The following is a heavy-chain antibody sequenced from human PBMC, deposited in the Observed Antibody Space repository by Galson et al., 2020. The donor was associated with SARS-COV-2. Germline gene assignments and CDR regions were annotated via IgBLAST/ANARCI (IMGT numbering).Heavy chain of an antibody. CDR3: ARDLGAPGCYYYFDS. CDR2: IWYDGSNK. D-gene: IGHD1-26*01. Sequence: TGGSLRLSCAASGFTFSSYGMHWVRQAPGKGLEWEAVIWYDGSNKYYADSVKGRFTISRDNSKNTLYLQMNSLRAEDTAVYYCARDLGAPGCYYYFDSWGQGTLVSVSS. J-gene: IGHJ4*02. CDR1: GFTFSSYG. V-gene: IGHV3-33*01.